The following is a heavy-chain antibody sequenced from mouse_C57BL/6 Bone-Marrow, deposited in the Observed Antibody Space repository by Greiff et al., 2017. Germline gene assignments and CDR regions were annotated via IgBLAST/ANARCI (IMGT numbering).Heavy chain of an antibody. CDR1: GFTFSSYA. J-gene: IGHJ2*01. Sequence: DVMLVESGGGLVKPGGSLKLSCAASGFTFSSYAMSWVRQTPEKRLEWVATISDGGSYTYYPDNVKGRFTISRDNAKNNLYLQMSHLKSEDTAMYYCARDREQLRLSYFDYWGQGTTLTVSS. D-gene: IGHD3-2*02. CDR2: ISDGGSYT. CDR3: ARDREQLRLSYFDY. V-gene: IGHV5-4*01.